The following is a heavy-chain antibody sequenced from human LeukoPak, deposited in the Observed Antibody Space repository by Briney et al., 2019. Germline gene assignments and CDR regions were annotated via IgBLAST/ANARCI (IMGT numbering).Heavy chain of an antibody. V-gene: IGHV3-15*01. J-gene: IGHJ6*02. CDR2: IRPKTDGGTT. CDR3: STGDGV. CDR1: GFTFKNAW. Sequence: GGSLSLSCAASGFTFKNAWMNWVRQAREKGLEWVGCIRPKTDGGTTDYAAPVKGRFSISRDDSKNAMYLQMNSLKTEDTALYYCSTGDGVWGQGTTVIVSS.